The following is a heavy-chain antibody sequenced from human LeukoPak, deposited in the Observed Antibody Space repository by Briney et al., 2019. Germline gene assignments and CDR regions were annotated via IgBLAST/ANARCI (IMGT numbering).Heavy chain of an antibody. CDR2: FNANGGAT. CDR3: ARGDSPQINFDY. CDR1: GYTFTGYH. Sequence: ASVKVSCKTSGYTFTGYHVHWVRQAPGQGLEWMGWFNANGGATKYAQKFQGRVTMTRDTSIGTDFMELTSLRSDDTAVYYCARGDSPQINFDYWGQGTLVTVSS. D-gene: IGHD2-21*01. V-gene: IGHV1-2*02. J-gene: IGHJ4*02.